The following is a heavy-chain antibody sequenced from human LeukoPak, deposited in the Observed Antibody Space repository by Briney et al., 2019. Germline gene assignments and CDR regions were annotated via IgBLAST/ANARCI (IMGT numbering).Heavy chain of an antibody. J-gene: IGHJ5*02. D-gene: IGHD4/OR15-4a*01. CDR3: ATYTKDFGDRPRWFDP. CDR2: IIPILGTA. Sequence: ASVKVSCKASGGTLSTYAINWVRQAPGQGLEWMGRIIPILGTATHAQNFQSRVTITTDESTNTAYMELSSLRSEDSAVYYCATYTKDFGDRPRWFDPWGQGTLVTASS. V-gene: IGHV1-69*11. CDR1: GGTLSTYA.